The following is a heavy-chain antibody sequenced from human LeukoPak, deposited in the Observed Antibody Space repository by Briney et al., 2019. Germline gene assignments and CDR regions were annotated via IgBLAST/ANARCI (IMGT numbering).Heavy chain of an antibody. Sequence: SETLSLTRTVSGGSITSSTYYWGWVRQPPGKGLEWIGHMYYTGSTYHNPSLKSRVTTSVDTSKKQFSLKLTSVTAADTAVYYCARLSMHTFGGAKSGFDYWGQGTLVTVSS. CDR2: MYYTGST. J-gene: IGHJ4*02. D-gene: IGHD3-16*01. CDR1: GGSITSSTYY. V-gene: IGHV4-39*01. CDR3: ARLSMHTFGGAKSGFDY.